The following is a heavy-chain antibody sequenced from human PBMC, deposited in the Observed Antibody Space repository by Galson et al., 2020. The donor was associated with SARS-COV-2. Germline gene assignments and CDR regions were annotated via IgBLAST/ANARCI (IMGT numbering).Heavy chain of an antibody. CDR1: GFTIGRFS. J-gene: IGHJ6*02. D-gene: IGHD2-8*01. CDR3: ARPFSPALRCQTIMGYYFYYGIDV. V-gene: IGHV3-21*01. Sequence: GGSLRLSCAASGFTIGRFSLTWVRPAPGKGLELVSSITSSSNSTYSADSVTGRITVSRDNAKTSVYLLMNSLSAEDTAVYYCARPFSPALRCQTIMGYYFYYGIDVWGQGATVTVS. CDR2: ITSSSNST.